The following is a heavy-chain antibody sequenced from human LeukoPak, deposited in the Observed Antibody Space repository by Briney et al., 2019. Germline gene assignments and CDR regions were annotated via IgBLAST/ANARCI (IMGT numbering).Heavy chain of an antibody. J-gene: IGHJ4*02. CDR1: GGTFSSYA. D-gene: IGHD6-13*01. CDR2: IIPILGIA. CDR3: ARGAAAGKYHYFDY. V-gene: IGHV1-69*04. Sequence: GASVKVSCKASGGTFSSYAISWVRQAPGQGLEWMGRIIPILGIANYAQKFQGRVTITADKSTSTAYMELSSLRSEDTAVYYCARGAAAGKYHYFDYWGQGTLVTVSS.